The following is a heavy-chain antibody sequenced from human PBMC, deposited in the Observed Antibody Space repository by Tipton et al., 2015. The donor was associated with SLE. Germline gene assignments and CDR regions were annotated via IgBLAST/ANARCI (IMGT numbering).Heavy chain of an antibody. J-gene: IGHJ4*02. Sequence: QLVQSGAEVKPSETLSLTCTVSGGSISSSSYYWGWIRQPPGKRLEWIGSIYYSGSTYYNPSLKSRVTISVDTSKNQFSLKLSSVTAADPAMYYCARDPSRYSGSQSPFDYWGQGTLVTVSS. CDR3: ARDPSRYSGSQSPFDY. CDR1: GGSISSSSYY. V-gene: IGHV4-39*07. CDR2: IYYSGST. D-gene: IGHD1-26*01.